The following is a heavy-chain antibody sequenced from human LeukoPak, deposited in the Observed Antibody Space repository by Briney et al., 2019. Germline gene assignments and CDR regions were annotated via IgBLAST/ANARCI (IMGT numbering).Heavy chain of an antibody. CDR2: INHSGST. D-gene: IGHD3-22*01. CDR1: GGSFSGYY. J-gene: IGHJ4*02. V-gene: IGHV4-34*01. Sequence: PSETLSLTCAVYGGSFSGYYWSWIRQPPGKGLEWIGEINHSGSTNYNPSLKSRVTISVDTSKNQFSLKLSSVTAADTAVYYCARGSGGYYTFDYWGQGTLVTVSS. CDR3: ARGSGGYYTFDY.